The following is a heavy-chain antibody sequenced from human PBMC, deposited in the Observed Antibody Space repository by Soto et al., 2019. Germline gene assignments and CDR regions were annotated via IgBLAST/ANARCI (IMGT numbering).Heavy chain of an antibody. CDR2: TCQSGST. D-gene: IGHD3-10*01. CDR1: SGSISSSNW. Sequence: QVQLQESGPGLVKPSGTLSLTCAVSSGSISSSNWWSWVRQPPGKGLEWIGETCQSGSTYYNPSLMSRVTITVDKSKNQFYLKLSSVTAAYTAVYYCATKVRGVTYYFDYWGQGTLVTVAS. V-gene: IGHV4-4*02. J-gene: IGHJ4*02. CDR3: ATKVRGVTYYFDY.